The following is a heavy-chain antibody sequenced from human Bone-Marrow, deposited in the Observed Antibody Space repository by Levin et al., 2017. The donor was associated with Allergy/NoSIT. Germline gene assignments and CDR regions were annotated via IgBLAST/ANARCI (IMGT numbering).Heavy chain of an antibody. Sequence: SQTLSLTCIVSGGSISAYYWSWIRQPPGKRPEWIGYIYSSGGTNYNPSLKSRVSMSIDTSKNQFSLKLNSVTAADTAVYYCARHSWAWNFEYWGQGTLVTVSS. V-gene: IGHV4-59*08. CDR3: ARHSWAWNFEY. CDR2: IYSSGGT. J-gene: IGHJ4*02. D-gene: IGHD1-1*01. CDR1: GGSISAYY.